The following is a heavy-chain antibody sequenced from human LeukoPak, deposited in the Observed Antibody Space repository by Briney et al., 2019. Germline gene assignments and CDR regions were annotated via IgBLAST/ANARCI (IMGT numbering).Heavy chain of an antibody. CDR2: INSDGSWT. Sequence: GGSLRLSCAASGNYWTHWVRQVPGKGLVWVSHINSDGSWTSYADSVKGRFTISKDNAKNTVYLQMNSLRAEDTAVYYCVSFYETYWGRGTLVTVSS. D-gene: IGHD2/OR15-2a*01. CDR1: GNYW. V-gene: IGHV3-74*01. J-gene: IGHJ4*02. CDR3: VSFYETY.